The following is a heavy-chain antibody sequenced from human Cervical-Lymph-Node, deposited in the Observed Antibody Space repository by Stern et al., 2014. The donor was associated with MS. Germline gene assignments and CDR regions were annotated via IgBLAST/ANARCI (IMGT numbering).Heavy chain of an antibody. CDR1: GFTFTSSA. CDR3: AAINDYYDSSGYDAFDI. V-gene: IGHV1-58*01. D-gene: IGHD3-22*01. CDR2: IVVGSGNT. Sequence: QMQLVQSGPEVKKPGTSVKVSCKASGFTFTSSAVQWVRQARGQRLEWIGWIVVGSGNTNYAQKFQERVTIPRDMSKSTAYMELSSLRSEDTAVYYCAAINDYYDSSGYDAFDIWGQGTMVTVSS. J-gene: IGHJ3*02.